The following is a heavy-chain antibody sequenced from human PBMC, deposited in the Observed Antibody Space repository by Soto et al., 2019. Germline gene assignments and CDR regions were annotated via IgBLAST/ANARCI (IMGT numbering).Heavy chain of an antibody. CDR2: INPNSGGT. CDR1: GYTFTGYY. J-gene: IGHJ3*02. CDR3: ARTLESLGGVIVRHLLAFDI. D-gene: IGHD3-16*02. V-gene: IGHV1-2*04. Sequence: QVQLVQSGAEVKKPGASVKVSCKASGYTFTGYYMHWVRQAPGQGLEWMGWINPNSGGTNYAQKFQGWVTMTRDTSISTAYMQLSRLRSDDTAVYYRARTLESLGGVIVRHLLAFDIWGQGTMVTVSS.